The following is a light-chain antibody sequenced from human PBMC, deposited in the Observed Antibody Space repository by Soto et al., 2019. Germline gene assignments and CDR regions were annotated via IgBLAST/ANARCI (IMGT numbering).Light chain of an antibody. CDR2: GAS. J-gene: IGKJ1*01. CDR1: QSVSSSY. V-gene: IGKV3-20*01. CDR3: QQYGSSPKT. Sequence: IVLTQSPGTLSLSPGERATLSCRASQSVSSSYLAWYQQKPGQAPRLLIYGASSRATGIPDRFSGSGYGTDFTLTISRLEPEDFAVYYCQQYGSSPKTCGQGTKVEI.